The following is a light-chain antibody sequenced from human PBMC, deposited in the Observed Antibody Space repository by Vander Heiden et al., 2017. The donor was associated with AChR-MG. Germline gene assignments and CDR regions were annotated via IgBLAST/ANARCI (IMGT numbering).Light chain of an antibody. CDR2: AAS. J-gene: IGKJ4*01. CDR3: QQSYSTHRT. V-gene: IGKV1-39*01. CDR1: QSISSY. Sequence: DIQMTQSPSSLSASVGDRVTITCRASQSISSYLNWYQQKPGKAPKLLIYAASSLQSGGPSRFSGSGSGTEFTLTISSLQPEDFATYYCQQSYSTHRTFGGGTKVEIK.